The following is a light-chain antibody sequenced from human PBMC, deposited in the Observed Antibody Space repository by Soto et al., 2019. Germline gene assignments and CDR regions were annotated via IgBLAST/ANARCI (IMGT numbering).Light chain of an antibody. J-gene: IGKJ5*01. CDR1: QNISIW. CDR2: DSS. CDR3: QQALRFPVI. Sequence: DIQMTQSPSTLSASVGDRVTITCRASQNISIWLAWYQQRPGRAPRLLIYDSSSLESGVPSTFSGSGSGTDFTLSISSLQPEDFATYYCQQALRFPVIFGQGTRLEIK. V-gene: IGKV1-5*01.